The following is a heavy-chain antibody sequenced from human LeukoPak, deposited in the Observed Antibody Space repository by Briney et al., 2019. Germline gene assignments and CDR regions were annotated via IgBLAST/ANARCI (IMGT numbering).Heavy chain of an antibody. Sequence: AGGSLRLSCAASGFTFSSYAMSWVRQAPGKGLEWVSAIVGSGGSTYYADSVKGRFTISRDTSKNTLYLQMNSLRAEDTAVYYCATHIRVVAATRGYFDYWGQGTLVTVSS. V-gene: IGHV3-23*01. CDR3: ATHIRVVAATRGYFDY. J-gene: IGHJ4*02. CDR1: GFTFSSYA. D-gene: IGHD2-15*01. CDR2: IVGSGGST.